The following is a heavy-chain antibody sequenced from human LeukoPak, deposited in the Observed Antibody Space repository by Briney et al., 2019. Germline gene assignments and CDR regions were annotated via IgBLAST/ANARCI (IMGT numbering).Heavy chain of an antibody. CDR1: GGSISSGGYY. Sequence: SQTLSLTCTVSGGSISSGGYYWSWIRQHPGKGLEWIGYIYYSGSTNYNPSLKSRVTISVDTSKNQFSLKLSSVTAADTAVYYCARGSVAGTSYWGQGTLVTVSS. CDR3: ARGSVAGTSY. J-gene: IGHJ4*02. V-gene: IGHV4-31*03. D-gene: IGHD6-19*01. CDR2: IYYSGST.